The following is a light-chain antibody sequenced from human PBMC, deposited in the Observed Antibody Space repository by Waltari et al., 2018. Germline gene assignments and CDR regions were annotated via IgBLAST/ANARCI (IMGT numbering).Light chain of an antibody. J-gene: IGKJ5*01. CDR1: QSISSN. CDR2: EAS. Sequence: EIVMTQSPDTLSVSPGERATFSCRASQSISSNLAWYQQKPGQSPSLLIYEASTRATSTPARFSGSGSGTDFTLTISSLQSEDSAVYYCQQYNHWPPITFGQGTRLEIK. CDR3: QQYNHWPPIT. V-gene: IGKV3-15*01.